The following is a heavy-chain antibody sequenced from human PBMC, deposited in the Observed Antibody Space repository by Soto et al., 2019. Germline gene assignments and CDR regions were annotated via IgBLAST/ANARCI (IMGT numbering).Heavy chain of an antibody. CDR1: GGSFSGYY. Sequence: SETLSLTCAVYGGSFSGYYWSWIRQPPGKGLEWIGEINHSGSTNYNPSLKSRVTISVDTSKNRFSLKLSSVTAADTAVYYCARGGLELGFDYWGQGTLVTVSS. D-gene: IGHD1-7*01. V-gene: IGHV4-34*01. CDR3: ARGGLELGFDY. J-gene: IGHJ4*02. CDR2: INHSGST.